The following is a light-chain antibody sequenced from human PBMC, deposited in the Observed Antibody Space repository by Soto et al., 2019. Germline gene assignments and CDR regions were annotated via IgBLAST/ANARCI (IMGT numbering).Light chain of an antibody. CDR3: SSYTSSSTLYV. CDR1: SSDVGGYNY. J-gene: IGLJ1*01. Sequence: HSALTQPACVSGSPGQSITISCTGTSSDVGGYNYVSWYQQHPGKAPKLMIYDVSNRPSGVSNRFSGSKSGNTASLTISGLQPEDEADHYCSSYTSSSTLYVFGTGTKVTV. V-gene: IGLV2-14*01. CDR2: DVS.